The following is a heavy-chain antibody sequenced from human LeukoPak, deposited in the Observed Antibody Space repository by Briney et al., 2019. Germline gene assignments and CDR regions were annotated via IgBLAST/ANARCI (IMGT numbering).Heavy chain of an antibody. D-gene: IGHD4-11*01. CDR1: GVTFSSDS. Sequence: GGTLRLSCAASGVTFSSDSMNWICQRPGPGLERVGFIRRTGSTRYYADSVKGRFTISRDDAKNSLYLQMNSLRAEDTAVHYCARDWGYNNYQEGSFDYWGQGTLVTVSS. CDR3: ARDWGYNNYQEGSFDY. J-gene: IGHJ4*02. V-gene: IGHV3-48*04. CDR2: IRRTGSTR.